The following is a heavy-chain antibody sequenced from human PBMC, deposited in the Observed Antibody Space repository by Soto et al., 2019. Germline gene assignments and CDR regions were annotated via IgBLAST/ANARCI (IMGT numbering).Heavy chain of an antibody. Sequence: GGSLRLSCAASGFTFSSYAMSWVRQAPGKGLEWVSAISGSGGSTYYADSVKGRFTISRDNSKNTLYLQMNSLRAEDTAVYYCESHRSSGDYGSFDYWGQGTLVTVSS. CDR2: ISGSGGST. V-gene: IGHV3-23*01. CDR3: ESHRSSGDYGSFDY. J-gene: IGHJ4*02. CDR1: GFTFSSYA. D-gene: IGHD4-17*01.